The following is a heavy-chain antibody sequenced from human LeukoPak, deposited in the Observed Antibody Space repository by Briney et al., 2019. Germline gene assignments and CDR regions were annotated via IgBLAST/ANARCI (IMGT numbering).Heavy chain of an antibody. D-gene: IGHD1-26*01. V-gene: IGHV4-61*02. Sequence: SETLSLTCTVSGGSISSGSYYWSWIRQPAGKGLEWIGRIYTSGSTNYNPSLKSRVTISVDTSKNQFSLKLSSVTAADTAVYYCASGSGIYSHLVFDIWGQGTMVTVSS. CDR2: IYTSGST. J-gene: IGHJ3*02. CDR1: GGSISSGSYY. CDR3: ASGSGIYSHLVFDI.